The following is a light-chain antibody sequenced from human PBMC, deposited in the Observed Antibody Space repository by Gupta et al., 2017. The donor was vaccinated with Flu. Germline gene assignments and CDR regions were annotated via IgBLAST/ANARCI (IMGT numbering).Light chain of an antibody. CDR3: QQSNSFPPM. J-gene: IGKJ1*01. Sequence: DIKLTQSPSTLSASVGDRVTITCRASQSINNWLSWFQQKPGPAPKLLIYGVSSLGSGVPLRFSGSGSGTEFTLTISSLQPEDFATYYCQQSNSFPPMFGQGTKVEIE. CDR1: QSINNW. V-gene: IGKV1-5*03. CDR2: GVS.